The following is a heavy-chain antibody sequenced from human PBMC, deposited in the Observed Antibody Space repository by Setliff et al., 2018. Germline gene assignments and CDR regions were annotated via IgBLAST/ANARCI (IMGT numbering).Heavy chain of an antibody. J-gene: IGHJ4*02. V-gene: IGHV4-39*07. CDR3: ARRETYYNFWSGYYAY. CDR1: GGSISSSSYY. D-gene: IGHD3-3*01. CDR2: IYYSGST. Sequence: LSLTCTVTGGSISSSSYYWGWIRQPPGKGLEWIGSIYYSGSTYYNPSLKSRVTISVDTSKNQFSLKLSSVTAADTAVYYCARRETYYNFWSGYYAYWGQGTLVTVSS.